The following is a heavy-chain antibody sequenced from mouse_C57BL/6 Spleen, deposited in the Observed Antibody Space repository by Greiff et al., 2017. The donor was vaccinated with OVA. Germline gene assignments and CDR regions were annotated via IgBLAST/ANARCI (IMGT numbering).Heavy chain of an antibody. CDR3: TRGDSSGPAWFAY. CDR2: IDPETGGT. Sequence: QVQLQQPGTELVKPGASVTLSCKASGYTFTDYEMHWVKQTPVHGLEWIGAIDPETGGTAYNQKFKGKAILTADKSSSTAYMELRSLTSEDSAVYYCTRGDSSGPAWFAYWGQGTLVTVSA. V-gene: IGHV1-15*01. J-gene: IGHJ3*01. CDR1: GYTFTDYE. D-gene: IGHD3-2*02.